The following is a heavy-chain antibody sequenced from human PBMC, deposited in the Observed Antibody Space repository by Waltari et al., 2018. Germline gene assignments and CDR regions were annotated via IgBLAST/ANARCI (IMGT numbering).Heavy chain of an antibody. D-gene: IGHD1-7*01. J-gene: IGHJ3*02. V-gene: IGHV4-30-4*08. CDR3: ARERTEHNWNYDNAFDI. CDR2: IYYSGST. Sequence: QVQLQESGPGLVKPSQTLSLTCTVSGGSISSGDYYWSWIRQPPGKGLEWIGYIYYSGSTYYNPSLKSRVTISVDTSKNQFSLKLSSVTAADTAVYYGARERTEHNWNYDNAFDIWGQGTMVTVSS. CDR1: GGSISSGDYY.